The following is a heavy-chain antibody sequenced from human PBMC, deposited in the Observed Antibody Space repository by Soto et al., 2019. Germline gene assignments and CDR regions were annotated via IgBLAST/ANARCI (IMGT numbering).Heavy chain of an antibody. D-gene: IGHD5-18*01. J-gene: IGHJ5*02. Sequence: SETLSLTCTVPGGSVIIVTYCWSWIRQPPGEGLEWIGFIYYSGTTSYSPSLKSRVAISLDTSKNQLSLSLSSVTAADTAVYYCARGRGYSYGLDPWGQGTLVTVSS. V-gene: IGHV4-30-4*08. CDR3: ARGRGYSYGLDP. CDR2: IYYSGTT. CDR1: GGSVIIVTYC.